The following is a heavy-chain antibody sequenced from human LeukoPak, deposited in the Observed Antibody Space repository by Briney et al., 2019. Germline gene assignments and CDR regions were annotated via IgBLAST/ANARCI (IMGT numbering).Heavy chain of an antibody. Sequence: GGSLRLSCEASGFTFSRYWLTWVGQAPGTGLVWVSRIKSDGKTNYADSVKGRFTISRDNAKNTVSLQMDSLRAEDTGVYYCARAPSGVGGCNPEYLYHCGQGTLVTVSS. J-gene: IGHJ1*01. CDR3: ARAPSGVGGCNPEYLYH. V-gene: IGHV3-74*01. CDR1: GFTFSRYW. D-gene: IGHD2-15*01. CDR2: IKSDGKT.